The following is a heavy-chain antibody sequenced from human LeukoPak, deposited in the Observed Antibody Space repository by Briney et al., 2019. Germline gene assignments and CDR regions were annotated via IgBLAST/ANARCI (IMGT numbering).Heavy chain of an antibody. D-gene: IGHD6-6*01. Sequence: SETLSLTCAVSGYSISSGYYWGWIRQPPGKGLEWIGCIYHSGSTYYNPSLKSRVTISVDTSKNQFSLKLSSVTAADTAVYYCARVSSSLVRFDPWGQGTLVTVSS. CDR3: ARVSSSLVRFDP. V-gene: IGHV4-38-2*01. CDR2: IYHSGST. J-gene: IGHJ5*02. CDR1: GYSISSGYY.